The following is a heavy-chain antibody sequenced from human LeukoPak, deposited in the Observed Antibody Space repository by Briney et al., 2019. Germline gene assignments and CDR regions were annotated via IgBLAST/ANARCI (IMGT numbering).Heavy chain of an antibody. CDR3: VKSVEGRQLRFPDY. CDR1: GFIFANYA. CDR2: ISGSGGST. Sequence: PGGSLRLSCTTSGFIFANYAMAWVRQSPGKGLEWVSAISGSGGSTYYADSVKGRFTISRDNSKNTLYLQMNSLRAEDTAVYYCVKSVEGRQLRFPDYWGQGTLVTVSS. J-gene: IGHJ4*02. D-gene: IGHD2-2*01. V-gene: IGHV3-23*01.